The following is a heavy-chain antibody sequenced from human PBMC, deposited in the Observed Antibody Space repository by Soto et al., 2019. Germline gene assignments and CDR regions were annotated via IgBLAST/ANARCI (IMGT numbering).Heavy chain of an antibody. Sequence: QIHLQESGPGLVKPSQTLSLTCTVSNGSISSGGYYWSWIRQHPGKGLEWIGYISYSGSTYYMPSLKSRLTISIDMSKNQFSLRLGSVTAADTAVYYCARAVPQYYDFWSGDLDYWGQGTLVTVSS. J-gene: IGHJ4*02. CDR3: ARAVPQYYDFWSGDLDY. V-gene: IGHV4-31*03. CDR2: ISYSGST. D-gene: IGHD3-3*01. CDR1: NGSISSGGYY.